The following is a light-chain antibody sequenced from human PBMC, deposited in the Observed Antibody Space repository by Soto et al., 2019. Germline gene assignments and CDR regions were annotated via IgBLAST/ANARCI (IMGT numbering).Light chain of an antibody. CDR1: SSDVGGYNS. CDR2: DVT. V-gene: IGLV2-11*01. Sequence: QSALTQPRSVYGSPGQSVTISCTGTSSDVGGYNSVSWYQQHPGEAPKLIIYDVTKRPSGVPDRFSGSKSGNTASLTISGLQAEDEADYYCCSFAGYFTLIFGGGTKLTVL. J-gene: IGLJ2*01. CDR3: CSFAGYFTLI.